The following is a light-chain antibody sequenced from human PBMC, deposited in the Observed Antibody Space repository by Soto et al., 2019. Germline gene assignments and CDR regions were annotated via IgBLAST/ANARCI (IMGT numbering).Light chain of an antibody. CDR1: QSLLFSSNNKNY. V-gene: IGKV4-1*01. J-gene: IGKJ5*01. CDR2: WAS. Sequence: DIVMTQSPDSLAVSLGERATINCKSSQSLLFSSNNKNYLAWFQQKPGQPPKLLIYWASTRESGVPDRFSGSGSGTDFTLTISSLQAEDVAVYYCQHYYTTPITFGQGTRLEMK. CDR3: QHYYTTPIT.